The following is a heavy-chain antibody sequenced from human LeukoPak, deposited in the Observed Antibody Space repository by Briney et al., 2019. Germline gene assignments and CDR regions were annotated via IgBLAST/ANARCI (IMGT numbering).Heavy chain of an antibody. J-gene: IGHJ6*03. CDR1: GNIFVGYW. D-gene: IGHD1-26*01. CDR3: VRVRVGASASDYHFYYMDV. Sequence: LGESLKISCKGSGNIFVGYWIGWVRQMPGKGLEWMGDIYPGDSDTRYSPPLQGQVTISADKSISTAYLQWSSLKPSDTALYYCVRVRVGASASDYHFYYMDVWGEGTTVTISS. CDR2: IYPGDSDT. V-gene: IGHV5-51*01.